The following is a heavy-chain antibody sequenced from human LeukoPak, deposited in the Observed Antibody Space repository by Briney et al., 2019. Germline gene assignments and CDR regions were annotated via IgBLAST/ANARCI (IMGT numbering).Heavy chain of an antibody. CDR2: INPNSGGT. D-gene: IGHD6-13*01. CDR1: GYTFTGYY. Sequence: ASVKVSCKASGYTFTGYYMHWVRQAPGQGLEWMGWINPNSGGTNYAQKFQGRVTMTRDTSISTAYMELSRLRSDDTAVYYCARDKIAAAGTYADNWFDPWGQGTLVTVSS. V-gene: IGHV1-2*02. J-gene: IGHJ5*02. CDR3: ARDKIAAAGTYADNWFDP.